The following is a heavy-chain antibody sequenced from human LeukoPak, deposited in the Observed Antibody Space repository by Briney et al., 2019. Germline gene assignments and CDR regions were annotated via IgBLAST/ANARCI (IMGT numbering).Heavy chain of an antibody. CDR1: GYTCTIYG. Sequence: ASVTVSCKASGYTCTIYGISWVRQAPGQGLGWMGWISAYNGNTNYAQKLQGRVTMTTDTSTSTAYMELRSLRSDDTAVYYCAYSGSDGIDYWGQGTLVTVSS. CDR3: AYSGSDGIDY. CDR2: ISAYNGNT. V-gene: IGHV1-18*01. D-gene: IGHD1-26*01. J-gene: IGHJ4*02.